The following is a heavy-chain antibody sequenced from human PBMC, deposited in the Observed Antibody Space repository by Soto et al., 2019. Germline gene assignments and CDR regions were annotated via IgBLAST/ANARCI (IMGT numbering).Heavy chain of an antibody. CDR1: GGSFSGYY. Sequence: SETLSLTCAVYGGSFSGYYWSWIRQPPGKGLEWIGSIYYSGSTYYNPSLKSRVTISVDTSKNQFSLKLSSVTAADTAVYYCASLRPEGYFDHWGQGTLVTVS. V-gene: IGHV4-34*01. J-gene: IGHJ4*02. CDR3: ASLRPEGYFDH. D-gene: IGHD3-10*01. CDR2: IYYSGST.